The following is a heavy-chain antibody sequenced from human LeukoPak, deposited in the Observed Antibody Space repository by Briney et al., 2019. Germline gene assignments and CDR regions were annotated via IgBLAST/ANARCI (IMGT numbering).Heavy chain of an antibody. J-gene: IGHJ4*02. Sequence: GRSLRLSCAASGFTFSSYGMHWVRQAPGKGLEWVAVIWYDGSNKYYADSVKGRFTISRDNSKNTLYLQMNSLRAEDTAAYYCARDPGDTGVDYWGQGTLVTVSS. V-gene: IGHV3-33*01. CDR1: GFTFSSYG. CDR2: IWYDGSNK. CDR3: ARDPGDTGVDY. D-gene: IGHD5-18*01.